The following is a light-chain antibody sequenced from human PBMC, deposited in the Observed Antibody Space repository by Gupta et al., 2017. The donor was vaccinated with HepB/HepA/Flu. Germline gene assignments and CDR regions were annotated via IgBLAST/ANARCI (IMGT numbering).Light chain of an antibody. CDR2: DVS. CDR1: SSDVGGYNY. J-gene: IGLJ2*01. Sequence: QSALTQPASVSGSPGQSIPTSCTGTSSDVGGYNYVSWYQQHPGKAPKLMIYDVSNRPSGVANRFSGSKSGNTASLTISGRQAEDEADYYCSSYTSSSTLVFGGGTKLTVL. V-gene: IGLV2-14*03. CDR3: SSYTSSSTLV.